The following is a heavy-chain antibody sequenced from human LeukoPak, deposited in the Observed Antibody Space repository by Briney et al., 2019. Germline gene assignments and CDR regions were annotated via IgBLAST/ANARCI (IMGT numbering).Heavy chain of an antibody. D-gene: IGHD3/OR15-3a*01. CDR1: GFTFDDYG. V-gene: IGHV3-20*04. CDR3: ARDGGTGVHYFDY. Sequence: PGGSLRLSCAASGFTFDDYGMSWVRQAPGKGLEWVSGINWNGGSTGYADSVKGRFTISRDNAKNSLHLQMNSLRAEDTAVYYCARDGGTGVHYFDYWGQGSLVTVSS. J-gene: IGHJ4*02. CDR2: INWNGGST.